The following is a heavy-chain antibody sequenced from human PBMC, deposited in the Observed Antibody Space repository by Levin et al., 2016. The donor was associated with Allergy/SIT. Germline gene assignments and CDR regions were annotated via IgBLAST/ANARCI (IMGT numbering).Heavy chain of an antibody. CDR3: ARLKPHTNTWIQLWSPLDY. CDR2: MNPNSGNT. Sequence: WVRQAPGQGLEWMGWMNPNSGNTGYAQKFQGRVTMTRNTSISTAYMELSSLRSEDTAVYYCARLKPHTNTWIQLWSPLDYWGQGTLVTVSS. J-gene: IGHJ4*02. V-gene: IGHV1-8*01. D-gene: IGHD5-18*01.